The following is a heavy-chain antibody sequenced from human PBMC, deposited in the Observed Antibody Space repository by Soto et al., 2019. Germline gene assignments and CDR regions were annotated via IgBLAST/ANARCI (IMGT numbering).Heavy chain of an antibody. Sequence: EVQLLESGGGLVQPGGSLRLSCAASGFTFSSYAMSWVRQAPGKGLEWVSAISGSGGSTYYADSVKGRFTISRDNSKNTLYLQMNSLRAVDTAVYYCAGGEWLLLGAFDIWGQGTMVTVSS. D-gene: IGHD5-12*01. CDR1: GFTFSSYA. V-gene: IGHV3-23*01. J-gene: IGHJ3*02. CDR2: ISGSGGST. CDR3: AGGEWLLLGAFDI.